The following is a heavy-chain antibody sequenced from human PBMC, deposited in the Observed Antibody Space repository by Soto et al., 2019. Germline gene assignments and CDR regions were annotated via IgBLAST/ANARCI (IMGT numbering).Heavy chain of an antibody. V-gene: IGHV4-59*01. CDR3: ARMSSTRPVYYFDY. Sequence: SETLSLTCTVSGGSISSYYWSCIRQPPGKGLEWIGYIYYSGSTNYNPSLKSRVTISVDTSKNQFSLKLSSVTAADTAVYYCARMSSTRPVYYFDYWGQGTLVTVSS. D-gene: IGHD6-13*01. CDR2: IYYSGST. CDR1: GGSISSYY. J-gene: IGHJ4*02.